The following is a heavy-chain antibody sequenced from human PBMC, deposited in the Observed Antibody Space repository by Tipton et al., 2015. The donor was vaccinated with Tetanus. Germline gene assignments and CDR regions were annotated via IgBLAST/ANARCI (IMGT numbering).Heavy chain of an antibody. V-gene: IGHV4-61*01. CDR1: GGSVSSGSYY. CDR2: IYYSGST. D-gene: IGHD6-19*01. CDR3: ARDLGIAVAGTPIYYYYGMDV. J-gene: IGHJ6*02. Sequence: TLSLTCTVSGGSVSSGSYYWSRIRQPPGKGLEWIGYIYYSGSTNYNPSLKSRVTISVDTSKNQFSLKVSSVTAADTAVYYCARDLGIAVAGTPIYYYYGMDVWGQGTTVTVSS.